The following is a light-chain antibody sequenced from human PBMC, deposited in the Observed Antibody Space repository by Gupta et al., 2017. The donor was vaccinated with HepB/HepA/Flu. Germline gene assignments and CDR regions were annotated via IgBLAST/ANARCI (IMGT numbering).Light chain of an antibody. CDR1: QSVLYSSNNKNY. J-gene: IGKJ1*01. Sequence: DIVMTQSPDSLAVSLGQGATINCKSSQSVLYSSNNKNYLAWYQQKPGQPPKLLIYWASTRESGVPDRFSGRGSGTDFTLTISSLQAEDVAVYYCQQDDSTPWTFGQGTKVEIK. CDR3: QQDDSTPWT. V-gene: IGKV4-1*01. CDR2: WAS.